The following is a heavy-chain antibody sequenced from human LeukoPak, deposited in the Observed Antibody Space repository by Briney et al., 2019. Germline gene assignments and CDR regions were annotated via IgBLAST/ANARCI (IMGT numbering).Heavy chain of an antibody. J-gene: IGHJ4*02. CDR2: IYPGDSDT. D-gene: IGHD2-15*01. Sequence: ESLKISCKGSGYSFTSYWIGWVRQMPGKGLEWMGIIYPGDSDTRYSPSFQGQVTISADKSISTAYLQWSSLKASDTAMYYCARHPHCSGGTCYQEFDYWGQGTLVTVSS. V-gene: IGHV5-51*01. CDR1: GYSFTSYW. CDR3: ARHPHCSGGTCYQEFDY.